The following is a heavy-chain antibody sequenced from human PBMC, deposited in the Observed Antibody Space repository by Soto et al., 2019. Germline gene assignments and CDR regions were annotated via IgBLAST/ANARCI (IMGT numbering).Heavy chain of an antibody. Sequence: GESLKISFKGSGYNFTNYWIGWVRQMPGKGLEWMGIIYPGDSDTRYTSSFQGQVTISADKSISTAYLQWRSLKASNTAMYYCASGAYSGSSHFHYWGQGTLVTVSS. CDR3: ASGAYSGSSHFHY. CDR1: GYNFTNYW. CDR2: IYPGDSDT. D-gene: IGHD6-6*01. J-gene: IGHJ4*02. V-gene: IGHV5-51*01.